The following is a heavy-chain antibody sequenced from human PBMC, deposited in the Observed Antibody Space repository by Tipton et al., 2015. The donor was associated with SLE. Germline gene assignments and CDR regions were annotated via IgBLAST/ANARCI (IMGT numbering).Heavy chain of an antibody. CDR1: GGPMSSGGYY. CDR2: IYYTGGT. V-gene: IGHV4-61*08. D-gene: IGHD6-19*01. J-gene: IGHJ2*01. Sequence: TLSLTCTVSGGPMSSGGYYWSWIRQPPGKGLEWIGYIYYTGGTNYNLSLKSRVTISIDTSKNQFSLKLSSVTAADTAVYYCARRLPVAGQYWYFDLWGRGTLVTVSS. CDR3: ARRLPVAGQYWYFDL.